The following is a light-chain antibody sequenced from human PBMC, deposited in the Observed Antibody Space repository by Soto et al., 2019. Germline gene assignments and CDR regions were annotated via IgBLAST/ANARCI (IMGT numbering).Light chain of an antibody. CDR2: EVS. CDR1: SSDVGSYDS. V-gene: IGLV2-18*02. CDR3: SSYTTSRTYV. J-gene: IGLJ1*01. Sequence: QSALTQPPSVSGSPGQSVTISCTGTSSDVGSYDSVSWYQQPPGTVPKLMIYEVSNRPSGVPDRFSGSKSGNTASLTISGLQSEDEAAYYCSSYTTSRTYVFGTGTKVTVL.